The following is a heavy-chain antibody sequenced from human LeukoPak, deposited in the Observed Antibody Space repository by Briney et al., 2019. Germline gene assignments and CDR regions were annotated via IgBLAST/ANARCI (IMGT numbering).Heavy chain of an antibody. CDR3: ARAGSRVFRDTYYFDY. J-gene: IGHJ4*02. D-gene: IGHD3-10*01. CDR2: IYYSGST. Sequence: GSLRLSCAASGFTFSRYSMNWIRQAPGKGLEWIGSIYYSGSTYYNPSLKSRVTISVDTSKNQFSLKLSSVTAADTAVYYCARAGSRVFRDTYYFDYWGQGTLVTVSS. CDR1: GFTFSRYS. V-gene: IGHV4-59*01.